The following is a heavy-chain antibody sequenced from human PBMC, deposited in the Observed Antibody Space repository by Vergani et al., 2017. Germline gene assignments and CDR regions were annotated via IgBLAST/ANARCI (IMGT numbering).Heavy chain of an antibody. D-gene: IGHD3-16*01. V-gene: IGHV4-59*01. CDR3: ARDPFEGLRVGEYGAFDI. CDR2: IYYSGST. J-gene: IGHJ3*02. Sequence: QVQLQESGPGLVKPSETLSLTCTVSGGSISSYYWSWIRQPPGKGLEWIGYIYYSGSTNYNPSLKSRVTISVVTSKNQFSLKLSSVTAADTAVYYCARDPFEGLRVGEYGAFDIWGQGTMVTVSS. CDR1: GGSISSYY.